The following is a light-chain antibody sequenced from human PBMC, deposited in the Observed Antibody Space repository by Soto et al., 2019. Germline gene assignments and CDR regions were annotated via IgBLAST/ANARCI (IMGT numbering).Light chain of an antibody. CDR1: QGVIN. J-gene: IGKJ1*01. V-gene: IGKV3-15*01. CDR3: QQYNVWPWT. Sequence: EIVMAQSPHTLSVSPGGSAPPPCRAGQGVINLASYQQPPGQPPTLLIYSASTRAAGISARFSGSGSGTDFTLTINSLQSEDFAVYYCQQYNVWPWTFGQGTKV. CDR2: SAS.